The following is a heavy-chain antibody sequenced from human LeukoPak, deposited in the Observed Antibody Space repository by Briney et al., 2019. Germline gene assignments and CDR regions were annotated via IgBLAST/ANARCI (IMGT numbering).Heavy chain of an antibody. D-gene: IGHD2-2*01. Sequence: GGSLRLSCAASGFTFSSYGMHWVRQAPGKGLEWVAVIWYDGSNKYYADSVKGRFTISRDNSKNTLYLQMNSLRAEDTAVYYCATVVVVPAATDYWGQGTLVTVSS. J-gene: IGHJ4*02. CDR3: ATVVVVPAATDY. V-gene: IGHV3-33*01. CDR1: GFTFSSYG. CDR2: IWYDGSNK.